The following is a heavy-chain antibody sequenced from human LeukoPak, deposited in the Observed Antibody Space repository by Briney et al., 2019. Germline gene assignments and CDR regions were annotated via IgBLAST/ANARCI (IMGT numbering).Heavy chain of an antibody. V-gene: IGHV4-34*01. D-gene: IGHD4-17*01. CDR2: INHSGST. CDR1: GGSFSGYY. Sequence: SETLSLTCAVYGGSFSGYYWSWIRQPPGKGLEWIGEINHSGSTNYNPSLKSRVTISVDTSKNQFSLKLSSVTAADTAVYYCARLSRYGDYVGYWGQGTLVTVSS. CDR3: ARLSRYGDYVGY. J-gene: IGHJ4*02.